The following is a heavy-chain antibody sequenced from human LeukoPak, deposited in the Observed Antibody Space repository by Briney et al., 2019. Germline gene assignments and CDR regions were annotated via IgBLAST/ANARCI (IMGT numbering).Heavy chain of an antibody. CDR1: EFTVSSNY. D-gene: IGHD3-22*01. CDR2: IYSGAGT. J-gene: IGHJ4*02. V-gene: IGHV3-53*01. Sequence: GGSLRLSCAVFEFTVSSNYMSWVRQAPGKGLELVSVIYSGAGTHYADSVKGRFTISRDNSKNTLYLQMNSLRVEDTAVYYCARGSSGYSFDYWGQGTLVTVSS. CDR3: ARGSSGYSFDY.